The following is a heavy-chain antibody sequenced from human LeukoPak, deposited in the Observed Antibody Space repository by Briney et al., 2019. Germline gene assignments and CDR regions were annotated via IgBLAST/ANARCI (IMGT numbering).Heavy chain of an antibody. CDR1: GFTFSSYW. D-gene: IGHD5-24*01. V-gene: IGHV3-48*03. CDR2: ISSRGGTM. Sequence: GGSLRLSCVASGFTFSSYWMNWVRQAPGKGLEWVSYISSRGGTMNYADSVKGRFTISRDNAKNSLYLQMNSLRAEDTAVYYCARETGYNLNDWGQGTLVTVSS. CDR3: ARETGYNLND. J-gene: IGHJ4*02.